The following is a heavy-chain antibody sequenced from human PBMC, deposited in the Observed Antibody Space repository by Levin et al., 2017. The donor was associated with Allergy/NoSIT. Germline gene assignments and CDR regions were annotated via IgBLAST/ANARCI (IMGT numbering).Heavy chain of an antibody. CDR1: GYTLTELS. CDR3: ATGGSGSYYFDY. CDR2: FDPEDGET. V-gene: IGHV1-24*01. Sequence: GESLKISCKVSGYTLTELSMHWVRQAPGKGLEWMGGFDPEDGETIYAQKFQGRVTMTEDTSTDTAYMELSSLRSEDTAVYYCATGGSGSYYFDYWGQGTLVTVSS. D-gene: IGHD1-26*01. J-gene: IGHJ4*02.